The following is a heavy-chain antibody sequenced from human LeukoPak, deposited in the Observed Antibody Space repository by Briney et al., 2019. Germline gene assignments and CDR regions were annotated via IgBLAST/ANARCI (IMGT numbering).Heavy chain of an antibody. J-gene: IGHJ1*01. D-gene: IGHD2-15*01. CDR1: GGSISSGGYY. Sequence: PSQTLSLTCTVSGGSISSGGYYWSWIRQPPGKGLEWIGYIYHSGSTYYNPSLKSRVTISVDRSKNQFSLKLSSVTAADTAVYYCARVVAITRPEYFQHWGQGTLVTVSS. CDR3: ARVVAITRPEYFQH. V-gene: IGHV4-30-2*01. CDR2: IYHSGST.